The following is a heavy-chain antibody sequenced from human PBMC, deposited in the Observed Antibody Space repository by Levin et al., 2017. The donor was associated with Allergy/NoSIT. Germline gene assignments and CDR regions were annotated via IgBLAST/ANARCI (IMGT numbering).Heavy chain of an antibody. CDR3: AKAAGRGFWGFIAWFDN. V-gene: IGHV3-9*01. CDR1: GFIFDDYA. CDR2: IDWNSGSR. J-gene: IGHJ4*02. D-gene: IGHD3-16*02. Sequence: GGSLRLSCAASGFIFDDYAMHWVRQVPGKGLEWVSGIDWNSGSRGYVDSVKGRLTISSDNAKNFLYLQMNSLRAEDTACYYWAKAAGRGFWGFIAWFDNWGQGVLVTVSS.